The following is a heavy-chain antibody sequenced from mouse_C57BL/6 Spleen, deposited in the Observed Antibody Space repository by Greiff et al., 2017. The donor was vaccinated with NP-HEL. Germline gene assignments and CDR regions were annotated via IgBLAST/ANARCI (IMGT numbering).Heavy chain of an antibody. V-gene: IGHV1-80*01. CDR1: GYAFSSYW. CDR3: ARLLYAMDY. J-gene: IGHJ4*01. CDR2: IYPGDGDT. Sequence: LQESGASVKISCKASGYAFSSYWMNWVKQRPGKGLEWIGQIYPGDGDTNYNGKFKGKATLTADKSSSTAYMQLSSLTSEDSAVYFCARLLYAMDYWGQGTSVTVSS.